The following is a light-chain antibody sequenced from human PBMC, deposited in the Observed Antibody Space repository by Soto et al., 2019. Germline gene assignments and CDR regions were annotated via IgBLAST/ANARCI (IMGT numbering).Light chain of an antibody. CDR3: QQYSRYPFT. J-gene: IGKJ3*01. V-gene: IGKV1-5*03. Sequence: IQMTQSPSTLSASVGDRVTFTCRASQTISTWLAWYQQKPGEAPKLLIYKASTLEVGVPSRFSASGSGTEFTLTINTLQPADFATYYCQQYSRYPFTFGPGTKVDIK. CDR2: KAS. CDR1: QTISTW.